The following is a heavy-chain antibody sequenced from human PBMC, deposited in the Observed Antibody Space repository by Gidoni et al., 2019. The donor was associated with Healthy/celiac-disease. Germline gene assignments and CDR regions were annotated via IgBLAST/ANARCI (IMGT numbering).Heavy chain of an antibody. Sequence: EVQLVASVGGLVQPGGSRRLSCAASGFTVSSNYMSWFRQAPGKGLEWVSVIYSGGSTYYADSVKGRFTISRDNAKNTMYLQMNSLRAEDTAVYYCARDSSSGYYAYWGQGTLVNVSS. CDR3: ARDSSSGYYAY. D-gene: IGHD3-22*01. CDR2: IYSGGST. J-gene: IGHJ4*02. V-gene: IGHV3-66*01. CDR1: GFTVSSNY.